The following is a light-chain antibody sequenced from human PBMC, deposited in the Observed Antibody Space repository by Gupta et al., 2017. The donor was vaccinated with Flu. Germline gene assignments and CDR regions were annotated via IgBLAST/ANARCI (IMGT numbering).Light chain of an antibody. CDR3: QQYGSSPQT. Sequence: ELVLTQPPGPLSLSPGERATLSCRASRSVSSNYLAWYQQKPGQAPRLLMYGASSRATGIPDRFSGSQSGTDFTLTISRLEPEDFAVYYCQQYGSSPQTFGQGTKVEVK. CDR1: RSVSSNY. CDR2: GAS. J-gene: IGKJ1*01. V-gene: IGKV3-20*01.